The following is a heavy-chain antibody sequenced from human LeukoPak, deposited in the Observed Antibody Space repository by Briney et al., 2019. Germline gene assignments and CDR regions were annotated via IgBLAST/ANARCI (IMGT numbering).Heavy chain of an antibody. D-gene: IGHD2-2*01. J-gene: IGHJ4*02. CDR3: ARAYCSSTSCPN. CDR2: INHSGST. CDR1: GGSFSSYY. Sequence: ETLSLTCAVYGGSFSSYYWSWIRQPPGKGLEWIGEINHSGSTNYNPSLKSRVTISVDTSKNQFSLKLSSVTAADTAVYYCARAYCSSTSCPNWGQGTLVTVSS. V-gene: IGHV4-34*01.